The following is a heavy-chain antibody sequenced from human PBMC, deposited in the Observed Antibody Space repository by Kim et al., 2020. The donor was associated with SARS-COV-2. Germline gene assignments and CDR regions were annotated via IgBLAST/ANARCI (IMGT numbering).Heavy chain of an antibody. CDR2: ISWNSGSI. Sequence: GGSLRLSCAASGFTFDDYAMHWVRQAPGKGLEWVSGISWNSGSIGYADSVKGRFTISRDKAKNSLYLQMNSLRAEDTALYYCAKDSESLMIRGAFGIWGQGTMVTVSS. D-gene: IGHD3-16*01. V-gene: IGHV3-9*01. J-gene: IGHJ3*02. CDR1: GFTFDDYA. CDR3: AKDSESLMIRGAFGI.